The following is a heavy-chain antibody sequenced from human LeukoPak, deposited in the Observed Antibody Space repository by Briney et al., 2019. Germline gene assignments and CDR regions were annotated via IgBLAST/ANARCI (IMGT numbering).Heavy chain of an antibody. CDR1: GGSISSSSYY. V-gene: IGHV4-39*01. Sequence: PSETLSLTCTVSGGSISSSSYYWGWLRQPPGKGLEWIGSIYYSGSTYYNPSLKSRVTISVDTSKNQFSLKLSSVTAADTAVYYCARRGPLPGYSSSSYYFDYWGQGTLVTVSS. CDR2: IYYSGST. CDR3: ARRGPLPGYSSSSYYFDY. J-gene: IGHJ4*02. D-gene: IGHD6-13*01.